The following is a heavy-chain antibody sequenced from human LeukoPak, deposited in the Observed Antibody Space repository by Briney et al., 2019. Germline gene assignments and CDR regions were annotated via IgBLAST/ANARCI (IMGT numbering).Heavy chain of an antibody. Sequence: SVEVSCKASGGTFSSYAISWVRQAPGQGLEWMGGIIPIFGTANYAQKFQGRVTITADESTSTAYMELSSLRSEDTAVYYCASTVTSDIVVVPAAIAWFDPLGQGTLATVSS. CDR2: IIPIFGTA. CDR3: ASTVTSDIVVVPAAIAWFDP. J-gene: IGHJ5*02. CDR1: GGTFSSYA. V-gene: IGHV1-69*01. D-gene: IGHD2-2*01.